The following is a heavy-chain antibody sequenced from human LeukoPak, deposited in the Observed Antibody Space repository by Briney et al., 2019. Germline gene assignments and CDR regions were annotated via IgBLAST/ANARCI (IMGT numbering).Heavy chain of an antibody. V-gene: IGHV3-30*04. Sequence: PGGSLRLSCAASGFTFSSYAMHWVRQAPGKGLEWVAVISYDGSNKYYADSVKGRFTISRDNSKNTLYLQMNSLRAEDTAVYYCAKNDDGGNSLYYYYYYMDVWGKGTTVTISS. CDR3: AKNDDGGNSLYYYYYYMDV. CDR1: GFTFSSYA. J-gene: IGHJ6*03. CDR2: ISYDGSNK. D-gene: IGHD4-23*01.